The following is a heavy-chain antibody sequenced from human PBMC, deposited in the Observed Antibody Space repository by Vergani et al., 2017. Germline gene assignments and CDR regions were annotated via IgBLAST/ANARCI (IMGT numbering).Heavy chain of an antibody. CDR2: IKEDGRET. D-gene: IGHD5-12*01. Sequence: EVQLMESGGGLVQPGGSLRLSCAASGFTFSNYWMSWVRQAPGKGLEWVANIKEDGRETFYVDSVMGRFTISRDNAKNSLYLQMNSLRAEDTAVYFCARRNSGYDWVRLYYYYGMDVWGQGTTVTVSS. V-gene: IGHV3-7*01. J-gene: IGHJ6*02. CDR3: ARRNSGYDWVRLYYYYGMDV. CDR1: GFTFSNYW.